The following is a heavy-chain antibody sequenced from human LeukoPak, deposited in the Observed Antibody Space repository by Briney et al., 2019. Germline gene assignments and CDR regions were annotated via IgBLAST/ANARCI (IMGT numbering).Heavy chain of an antibody. J-gene: IGHJ4*02. CDR3: ARADSSWYSSGGPYYFDY. CDR2: ISWNSGSI. D-gene: IGHD6-13*01. V-gene: IGHV3-9*01. CDR1: GFTFDDYA. Sequence: PGRSLRLSCAASGFTFDDYAMHWVRHAPGKGLEWVSGISWNSGSIGYADSVKGRFTISRDNAKNSLYLQMNSLRAEDTAVYYCARADSSWYSSGGPYYFDYWGQGTLVTVSS.